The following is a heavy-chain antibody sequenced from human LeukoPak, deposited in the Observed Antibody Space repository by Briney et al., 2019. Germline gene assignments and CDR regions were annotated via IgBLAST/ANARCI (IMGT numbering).Heavy chain of an antibody. CDR1: GFTLSSYA. Sequence: GGSLRLSCAASGFTLSSYAISWVRQAPGQGLEWMGRIIPILGIANYARKFQGRVTITADKSTSTAYMELSSLRSEDTAVYYCAGGSGWGNQYFDYWGQGTLVTVSS. CDR3: AGGSGWGNQYFDY. CDR2: IIPILGIA. J-gene: IGHJ4*02. D-gene: IGHD6-19*01. V-gene: IGHV1-69*04.